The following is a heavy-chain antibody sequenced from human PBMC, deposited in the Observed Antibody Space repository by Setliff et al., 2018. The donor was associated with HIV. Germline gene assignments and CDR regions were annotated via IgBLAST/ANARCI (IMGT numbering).Heavy chain of an antibody. CDR1: GFSFSTHY. CDR2: IKHDGSAR. Sequence: GGSLRLSCAASGFSFSTHYMAWVRQAPGKGLEWVANIKHDGSARYYVASVMDRFTISRDNAKNSLVLQMNSLRDEDTALYYCARCAAGPYCRNSFDSWGRGTLVTGSS. D-gene: IGHD1-26*01. CDR3: ARCAAGPYCRNSFDS. J-gene: IGHJ4*02. V-gene: IGHV3-7*03.